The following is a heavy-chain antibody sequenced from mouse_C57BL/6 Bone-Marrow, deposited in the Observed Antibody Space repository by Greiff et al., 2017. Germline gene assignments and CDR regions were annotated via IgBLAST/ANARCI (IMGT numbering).Heavy chain of an antibody. CDR2: ISYDGSN. V-gene: IGHV3-6*01. D-gene: IGHD2-4*01. J-gene: IGHJ3*01. Sequence: DVKLQESGPGLVKPSQSLSLTCSVTGYSITSGYYWNWIRQFPGNKLEWMGYISYDGSNNYNPSLKNRISITRDTSKNQFFLKLNSVTTEDTATYYCAREGYDYDWFAYWGQGTLVTVSA. CDR3: AREGYDYDWFAY. CDR1: GYSITSGYY.